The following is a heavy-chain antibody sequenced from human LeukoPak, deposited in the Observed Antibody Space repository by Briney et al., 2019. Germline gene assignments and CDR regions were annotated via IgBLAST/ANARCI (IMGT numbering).Heavy chain of an antibody. CDR3: ARGGVIVIRHFDY. D-gene: IGHD3-16*02. J-gene: IGHJ4*02. CDR1: GGSFSGYY. CDR2: INHSGST. V-gene: IGHV4-34*01. Sequence: SETLSLTCAVYGGSFSGYYWSWIRQPPGKGLEWIGEINHSGSTNYNPSLKSRVTISVDTSKNQFSLKLSPVTAADTAVYYCARGGVIVIRHFDYWGQGTLVTVSS.